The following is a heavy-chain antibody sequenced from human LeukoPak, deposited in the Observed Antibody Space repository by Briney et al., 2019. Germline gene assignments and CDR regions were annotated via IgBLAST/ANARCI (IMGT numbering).Heavy chain of an antibody. D-gene: IGHD3-22*01. CDR3: ARDRRSYYDSSGYYYEYYYYYYGMDV. CDR2: INPNSGGT. J-gene: IGHJ6*02. V-gene: IGHV1-2*04. CDR1: GYPFTGYY. Sequence: GASVKVSCKASGYPFTGYYMHWVRQAPGQGLEWMGWINPNSGGTNYAQKFQGWVTMTRDTSISTAYMELSRLRSDDTAVYYCARDRRSYYDSSGYYYEYYYYYYGMDVWGQGTTVTVSS.